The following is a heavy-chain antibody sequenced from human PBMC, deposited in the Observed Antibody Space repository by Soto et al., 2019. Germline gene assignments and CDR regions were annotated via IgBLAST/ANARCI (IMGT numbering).Heavy chain of an antibody. CDR3: ARDKDEYSSSSVSY. V-gene: IGHV3-33*01. Sequence: QVQLVESGGGVVQPGRSLRLSCAASGFTFSSYGMHWVRQAPGKGLEWVAVIWYDGSNKYYADSVKGRFTISRDNSKNTLYLQMNSLRAEDTAVYYCARDKDEYSSSSVSYWGQGTLVTVSS. CDR2: IWYDGSNK. CDR1: GFTFSSYG. D-gene: IGHD6-6*01. J-gene: IGHJ4*02.